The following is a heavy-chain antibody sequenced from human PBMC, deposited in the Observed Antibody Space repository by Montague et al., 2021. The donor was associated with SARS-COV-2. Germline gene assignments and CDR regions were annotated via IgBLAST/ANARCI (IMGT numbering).Heavy chain of an antibody. D-gene: IGHD3-10*01. V-gene: IGHV3-23*01. Sequence: SLRLFCAASGFTFSIYCMSWVRQAPGKGLEWVSSISDSGGSTYYADSVKGRFTISRDNSKNTLYLQMNSLRAEDTAVYYCANGGGRYQRGVWYYFDDWGQGTLVTVPS. CDR2: ISDSGGST. J-gene: IGHJ4*01. CDR1: GFTFSIYC. CDR3: ANGGGRYQRGVWYYFDD.